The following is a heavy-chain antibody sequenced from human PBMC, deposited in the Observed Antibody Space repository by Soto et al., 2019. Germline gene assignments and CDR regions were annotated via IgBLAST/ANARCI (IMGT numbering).Heavy chain of an antibody. CDR3: ARGSNKDTYYYDSSGYYPTTAFDI. CDR2: ISYDGSNK. J-gene: IGHJ3*02. CDR1: GFTFSSYA. Sequence: GGSLRLSCAASGFTFSSYAMHWVRQAPGKGLEWVAVISYDGSNKYYADSVKGRFTISRDNSKNTLYLQMNSLRAEDTAVYYCARGSNKDTYYYDSSGYYPTTAFDIWGQGTMVPVSS. D-gene: IGHD3-22*01. V-gene: IGHV3-30-3*01.